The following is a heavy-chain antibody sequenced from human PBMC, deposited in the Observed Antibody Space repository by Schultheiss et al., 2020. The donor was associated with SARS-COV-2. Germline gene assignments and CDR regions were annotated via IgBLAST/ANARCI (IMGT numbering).Heavy chain of an antibody. CDR1: GYTFTDYY. CDR2: INPKSGGT. V-gene: IGHV1-2*02. J-gene: IGHJ6*02. Sequence: ASVISCKASGYTFTDYYMHWVRQAPGQGLEWMGWINPKSGGTKYAQNFQGRVTMTRDTSITTAYMEVNRLTSDDTAVYYCARASGGASPYYYYGMDVWGQGTTVTVSS. D-gene: IGHD2-8*02. CDR3: ARASGGASPYYYYGMDV.